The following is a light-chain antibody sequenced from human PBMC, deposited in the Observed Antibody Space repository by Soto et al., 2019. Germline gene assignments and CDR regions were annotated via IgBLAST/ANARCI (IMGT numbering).Light chain of an antibody. V-gene: IGLV1-44*01. CDR3: ATWDASLGWV. J-gene: IGLJ3*02. CDR1: SSSFKTNS. CDR2: NNN. Sequence: QSVLTQSPSASGTPGQRVTISCSGSSSSFKTNSVQWFQQLPGTAPKLLIHNNNQRPSGVPDRFSGSKSGTSASLAISGLQSEDEGDYYCATWDASLGWVFGGGTEVTVL.